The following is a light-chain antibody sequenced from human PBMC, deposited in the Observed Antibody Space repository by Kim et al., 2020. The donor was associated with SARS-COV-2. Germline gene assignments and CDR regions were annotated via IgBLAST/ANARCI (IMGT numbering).Light chain of an antibody. J-gene: IGLJ2*01. CDR1: SLRSYY. Sequence: SSELTQDPAVSVALGQTVRITCQGDSLRSYYASWYQQKPGQAPVLVIYGKNNRPSGIPDRFSGSSSGNTASLTITGAQAEDEAEYYCNSRDSSGNHPFGGGTQLTVL. V-gene: IGLV3-19*01. CDR3: NSRDSSGNHP. CDR2: GKN.